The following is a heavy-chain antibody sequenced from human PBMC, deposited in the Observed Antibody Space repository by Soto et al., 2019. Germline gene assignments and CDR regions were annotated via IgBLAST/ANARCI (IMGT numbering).Heavy chain of an antibody. CDR1: GFTFSSYS. D-gene: IGHD2-2*01. CDR3: AKDPVSGYCTSARCYFFDY. J-gene: IGHJ4*02. CDR2: ISSSSSYI. Sequence: GGSLRLSCAASGFTFSSYSMNWVRQAPGKGLEWVSSISSSSSYIYYADSVKGRFTISRDNAKNSLYLQMNSLRAEDTAVYYCAKDPVSGYCTSARCYFFDYWGQGTLVTVSS. V-gene: IGHV3-21*01.